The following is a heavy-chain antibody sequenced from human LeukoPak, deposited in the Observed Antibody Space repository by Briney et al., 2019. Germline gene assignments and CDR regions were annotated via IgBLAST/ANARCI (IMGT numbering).Heavy chain of an antibody. D-gene: IGHD2-15*01. CDR3: AKYCSGGSCYWYYYYGMDV. CDR1: GFTFSSYA. V-gene: IGHV3-23*01. J-gene: IGHJ6*02. CDR2: ISGSGGST. Sequence: GESLKISCAASGFTFSSYAMSWVRQAPGKGLEWVSAISGSGGSTYYADSVKGRFTISRDNSKNTLYLQMNSLRAEDTAVYYCAKYCSGGSCYWYYYYGMDVWGQGTTVTVSS.